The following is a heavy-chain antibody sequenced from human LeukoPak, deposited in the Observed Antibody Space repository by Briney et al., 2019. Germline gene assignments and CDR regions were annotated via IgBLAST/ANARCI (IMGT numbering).Heavy chain of an antibody. CDR3: ARVQYQLLFEGNWFDP. D-gene: IGHD2-2*01. CDR1: GYTFSGYY. J-gene: IGHJ5*02. CDR2: INPNSGDT. V-gene: IGHV1-2*02. Sequence: GASVKVSCKASGYTFSGYYIHWVRQAPGQGLEWMGWINPNSGDTHYAQKIQGRVTMTRDTSSSKAYMDLNSLISDDTAVYYCARVQYQLLFEGNWFDPWGQGTLVTVSS.